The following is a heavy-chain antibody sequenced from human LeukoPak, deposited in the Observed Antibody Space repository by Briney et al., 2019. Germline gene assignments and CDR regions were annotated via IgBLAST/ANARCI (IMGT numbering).Heavy chain of an antibody. CDR1: GGSISSGDYY. V-gene: IGHV4-30-4*01. J-gene: IGHJ4*02. Sequence: SQTLSLTCTVSGGSISSGDYYWSWIRQPPGKGLEWIGYIYYSGSTYYNPSLKSRVTISVDTSKNQFSLKLSSVTAADTAVYYCASSSSSWAPFDYWGQGTLVTVSS. D-gene: IGHD6-13*01. CDR2: IYYSGST. CDR3: ASSSSSWAPFDY.